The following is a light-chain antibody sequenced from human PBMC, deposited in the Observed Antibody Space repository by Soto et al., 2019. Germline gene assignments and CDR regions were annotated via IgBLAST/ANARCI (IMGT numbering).Light chain of an antibody. CDR2: AAF. V-gene: IGKV1-39*01. Sequence: DIQMTQSPSSLSASVGDRVTITCRASQSISTYLNWYQQKPGKAPKLLIYAAFILQSGIPSRFSGGGSGTDFTLTISNLQPDDFATYFCQHSYSSPLTFGGGTKVEVK. J-gene: IGKJ4*01. CDR3: QHSYSSPLT. CDR1: QSISTY.